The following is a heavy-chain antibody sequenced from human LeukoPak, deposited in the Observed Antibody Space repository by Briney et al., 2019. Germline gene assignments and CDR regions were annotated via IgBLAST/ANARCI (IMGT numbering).Heavy chain of an antibody. CDR1: GGSFSFYY. V-gene: IGHV4-34*01. Sequence: PSETLSLTCGVSGGSFSFYYWSWIRQPPGKGLEWIGEISQSGSTNYNPSLKSRVNISLDTSENQFSLKLSSVTAADTAVYYCARGLGGYNYGYWGQGTLVTVSS. CDR3: ARGLGGYNYGY. CDR2: ISQSGST. D-gene: IGHD5-24*01. J-gene: IGHJ4*02.